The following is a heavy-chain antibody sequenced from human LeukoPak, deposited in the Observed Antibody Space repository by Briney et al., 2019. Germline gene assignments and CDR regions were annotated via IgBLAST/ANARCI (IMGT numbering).Heavy chain of an antibody. V-gene: IGHV4-4*07. CDR1: GGSISSYY. CDR2: IYTSGST. Sequence: SETLSLTCTVSGGSISSYYWSWLRQPAGKGLEWIGRIYTSGSTNYNPSLKSRVTMSVDTSKNQFSLKLSSVTAADTAVYYCERNTDEALFDYWGQGTLVTVSS. J-gene: IGHJ4*02. CDR3: ERNTDEALFDY.